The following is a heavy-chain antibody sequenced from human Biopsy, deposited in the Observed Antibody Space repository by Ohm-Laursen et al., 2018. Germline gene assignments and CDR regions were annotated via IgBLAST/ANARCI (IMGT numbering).Heavy chain of an antibody. J-gene: IGHJ4*02. CDR2: IYSGGNT. CDR1: KFTVSSNY. V-gene: IGHV3-53*01. CDR3: AGAYPPPGRRLVVVTGDFDC. D-gene: IGHD2-15*01. Sequence: SLRLSCTALKFTVSSNYMTWVRQAPGKGLECVSVIYSGGNTFYADSVKGRFTISRDNAKNSLYLQMNSLRAEDTAVYYCAGAYPPPGRRLVVVTGDFDCWGQGTRVTVSS.